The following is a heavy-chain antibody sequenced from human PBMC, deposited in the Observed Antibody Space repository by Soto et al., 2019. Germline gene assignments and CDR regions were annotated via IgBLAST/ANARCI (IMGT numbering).Heavy chain of an antibody. CDR3: ASLGTVTTGY. Sequence: TSETLSLTCTVSGGSISSSSYYWGWIRQPPGKGLEWIGSIYYSGSTYYNPSLKSRVTISVDTSKNQFSLKLSSVTAADTAVYYCASLGTVTTGYWGQGTLVTVSS. D-gene: IGHD4-4*01. J-gene: IGHJ4*02. CDR2: IYYSGST. CDR1: GGSISSSSYY. V-gene: IGHV4-39*01.